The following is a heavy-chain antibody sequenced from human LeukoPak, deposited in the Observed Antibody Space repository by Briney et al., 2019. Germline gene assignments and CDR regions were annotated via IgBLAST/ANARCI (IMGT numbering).Heavy chain of an antibody. Sequence: PGGSLRLSCAASAFTFSSFSMNWVRQAPGRGLEWVSSISSSGTYTYYADSVKGRFTISRDNPNNSLYLQMNSLRAEDTAVYYCARYSNSCVDYWGQGTLVTVSS. V-gene: IGHV3-21*01. CDR1: AFTFSSFS. CDR2: ISSSGTYT. D-gene: IGHD6-13*01. CDR3: ARYSNSCVDY. J-gene: IGHJ4*02.